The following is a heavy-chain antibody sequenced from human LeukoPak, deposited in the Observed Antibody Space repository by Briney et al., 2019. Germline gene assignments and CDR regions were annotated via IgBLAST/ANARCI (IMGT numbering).Heavy chain of an antibody. CDR3: AREWGTTGEVEFDP. Sequence: SESLSLTWTVAGRSISSYYWSWIRQPDGKGLGWVGYIYTSGSTNYHPSLKSRVTLSVDTSQNQYSLKLSSVTAAETAVYYCAREWGTTGEVEFDPWGQGTLVTVSS. D-gene: IGHD4-17*01. CDR2: IYTSGST. J-gene: IGHJ5*02. V-gene: IGHV4-4*07. CDR1: GRSISSYY.